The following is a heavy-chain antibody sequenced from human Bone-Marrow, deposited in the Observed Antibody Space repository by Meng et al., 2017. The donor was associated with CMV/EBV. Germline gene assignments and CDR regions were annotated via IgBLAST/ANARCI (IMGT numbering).Heavy chain of an antibody. V-gene: IGHV5-51*01. D-gene: IGHD1-26*01. J-gene: IGHJ3*02. CDR3: ARREGSYYDTSVFDI. Sequence: GGSLRLSCKGSGYSFTTYWIGWVRQTPGKGLEWMGIIYPGDSDTRYSPSFQGQVTISADKSISTAYLQWSSLKASDTAMYYCARREGSYYDTSVFDIWGQGTMVTVSS. CDR1: GYSFTTYW. CDR2: IYPGDSDT.